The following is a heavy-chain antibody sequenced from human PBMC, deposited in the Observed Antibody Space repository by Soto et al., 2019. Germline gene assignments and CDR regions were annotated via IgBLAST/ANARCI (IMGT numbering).Heavy chain of an antibody. CDR1: GGTFSRYA. CDR2: IIPIFGTA. CDR3: ARSIVGPTTTGWLDP. J-gene: IGHJ5*02. V-gene: IGHV1-69*01. D-gene: IGHD1-26*01. Sequence: QVQLVQSGAEVKKPGSSVKVSCKASGGTFSRYAISWVRQAPGQGLEWMGGIIPIFGTANYAQRFQGRVTITADESTSTAYMELSSLRFEDTAVYYCARSIVGPTTTGWLDPWGQGTLVTVSS.